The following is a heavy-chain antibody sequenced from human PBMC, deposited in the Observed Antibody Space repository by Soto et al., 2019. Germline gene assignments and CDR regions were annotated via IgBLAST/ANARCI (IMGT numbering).Heavy chain of an antibody. D-gene: IGHD2-2*02. CDR3: AGTYCSSTSCYKNVLGAFDI. Sequence: SVKVSCKASGGTFSSYAISWVRQAPGQGLEWMGGIIPIFGTANYAQKFQGRVTITADESTSTAYMELSSLRSEDTAVYYCAGTYCSSTSCYKNVLGAFDIWGQGTMVTVSS. CDR2: IIPIFGTA. V-gene: IGHV1-69*13. CDR1: GGTFSSYA. J-gene: IGHJ3*02.